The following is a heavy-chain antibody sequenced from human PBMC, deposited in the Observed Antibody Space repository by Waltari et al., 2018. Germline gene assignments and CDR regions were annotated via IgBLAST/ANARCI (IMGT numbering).Heavy chain of an antibody. J-gene: IGHJ4*02. CDR2: SSGPGDST. Sequence: EVQLVESGGGLVQPGGSLRLSCAASGFIFSSYAMSWVRQAPGKGREWVSTSSGPGDSTYYAYSVIGRFTISRDNSQNTVYLQVNSLTAEDTAIYYCARLPGDYVGYWGQGTLVTVSS. CDR3: ARLPGDYVGY. CDR1: GFIFSSYA. V-gene: IGHV3-23*04. D-gene: IGHD2-15*01.